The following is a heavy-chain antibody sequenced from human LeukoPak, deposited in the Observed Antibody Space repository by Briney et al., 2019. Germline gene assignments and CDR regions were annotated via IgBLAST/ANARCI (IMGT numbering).Heavy chain of an antibody. Sequence: SETLSLTCAVYGGSFSGYYWSWIRQPPGKGLEWIGEINHSGSTNYNPSLKSRVTISVDTSKNQFSLKLSSVTAADTAVYYCARLGVKNSSGHYYFDYWGQETLVTVSS. CDR2: INHSGST. CDR3: ARLGVKNSSGHYYFDY. D-gene: IGHD3-22*01. V-gene: IGHV4-34*01. CDR1: GGSFSGYY. J-gene: IGHJ4*02.